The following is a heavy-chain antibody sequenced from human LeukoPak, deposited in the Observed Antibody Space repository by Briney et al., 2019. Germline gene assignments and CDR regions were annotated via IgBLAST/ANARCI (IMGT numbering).Heavy chain of an antibody. CDR2: TYSNGRT. D-gene: IGHD1-26*01. V-gene: IGHV3-53*01. CDR1: GFTVSSNY. CDR3: ARDAGGRTQREGWFDP. J-gene: IGHJ5*02. Sequence: GGSLRLSCAASGFTVSSNYMSWVRQAPGKGLEWVSVTYSNGRTYYADSVKGRFTISRDNAKNSLYLQMKSLRVEDTAVYYCARDAGGRTQREGWFDPWGQGTLVTVSS.